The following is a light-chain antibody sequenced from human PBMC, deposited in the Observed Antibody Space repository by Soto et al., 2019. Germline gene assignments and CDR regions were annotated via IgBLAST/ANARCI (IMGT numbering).Light chain of an antibody. Sequence: QSALTQPPSASGSPGQSVTISCTGTSSDVGGYDFVSWYQQHPGKAPKLMIHEVSKRPSGVPGRFSGSKSGNTASLTVSGLQAEDEADYYCSSYAGSNNYVFGTG. V-gene: IGLV2-8*01. J-gene: IGLJ1*01. CDR1: SSDVGGYDF. CDR2: EVS. CDR3: SSYAGSNNYV.